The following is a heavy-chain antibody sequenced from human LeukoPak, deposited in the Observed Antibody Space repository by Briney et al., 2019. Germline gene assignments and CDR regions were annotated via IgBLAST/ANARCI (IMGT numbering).Heavy chain of an antibody. CDR3: ATNSGIQSPLDY. Sequence: GESLKISCKGSGYSFTNYWIGWVRQMPGKGLEWMGILNPRDSDSRYSPSFQGQVTISVDKSIATAFLQWSSLKASDTAMYYCATNSGIQSPLDYWGQGTLVTVSS. J-gene: IGHJ4*02. V-gene: IGHV5-51*01. CDR2: LNPRDSDS. CDR1: GYSFTNYW. D-gene: IGHD1-26*01.